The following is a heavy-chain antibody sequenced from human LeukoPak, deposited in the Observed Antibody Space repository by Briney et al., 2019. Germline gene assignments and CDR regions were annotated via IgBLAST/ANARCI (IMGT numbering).Heavy chain of an antibody. CDR1: GFTVSSNY. CDR2: IYSGGST. V-gene: IGHV3-53*01. D-gene: IGHD4-23*01. Sequence: PGGSLRLSCAASGFTVSSNYMSWVRQAPGKGLEWVSVIYSGGSTYYADSVKGRFTISRDNSKNTLYLQMNSLRAEDTAVYYCARVLREVTRYYYYMDVWGKGTTVTVSS. J-gene: IGHJ6*03. CDR3: ARVLREVTRYYYYMDV.